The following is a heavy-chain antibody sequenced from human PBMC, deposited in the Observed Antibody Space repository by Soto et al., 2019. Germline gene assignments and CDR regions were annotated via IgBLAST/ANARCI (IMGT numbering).Heavy chain of an antibody. Sequence: PGGSLRLSCAASGLIFNNYAMNWVRQAPGKGLEWVSATGSSGVRTYYADSVKGRFIISRDNSKNTLYLQMESLRAEDTAVYYCASGGYSNYVSDLHYWGQGTLVT. D-gene: IGHD4-4*01. CDR3: ASGGYSNYVSDLHY. J-gene: IGHJ4*02. CDR2: TGSSGVRT. CDR1: GLIFNNYA. V-gene: IGHV3-23*01.